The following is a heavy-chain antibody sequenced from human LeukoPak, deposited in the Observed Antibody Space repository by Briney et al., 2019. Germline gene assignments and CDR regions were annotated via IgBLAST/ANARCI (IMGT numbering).Heavy chain of an antibody. J-gene: IGHJ4*02. CDR1: GFTFSSYG. CDR2: IRYDGSNK. V-gene: IGHV3-30*02. CDR3: AKDGDYDILTGFHYFDY. D-gene: IGHD3-9*01. Sequence: PGGSLRLSCAASGFTFSSYGMHWVRQAPGKGLEGVAFIRYDGSNKYYADSVKGRFTISRDNSKNTLYLQMNSLRAEDTAVYYCAKDGDYDILTGFHYFDYWGQGTLVTVSS.